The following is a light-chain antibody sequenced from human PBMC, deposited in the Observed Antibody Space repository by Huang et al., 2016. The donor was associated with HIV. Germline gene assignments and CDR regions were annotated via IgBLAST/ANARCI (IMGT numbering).Light chain of an antibody. V-gene: IGKV3-15*01. Sequence: EIVMTQSPATLPVSPGERSTLSCRASQSVSSYLAWYQQNPGQARRLLIYGASTRAAGIPARFSGSGSGTEVTLTSSSLQSEDCAVYYCQKYDNWQYTLGQGTKLEIK. J-gene: IGKJ2*01. CDR3: QKYDNWQYT. CDR1: QSVSSY. CDR2: GAS.